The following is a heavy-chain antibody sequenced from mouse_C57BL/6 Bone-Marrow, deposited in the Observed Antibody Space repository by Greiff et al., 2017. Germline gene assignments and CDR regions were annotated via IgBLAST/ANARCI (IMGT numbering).Heavy chain of an antibody. CDR3: TRRGLGRDFDY. J-gene: IGHJ2*01. CDR2: IDPETGGT. V-gene: IGHV1-15*01. CDR1: GYTFTDYE. D-gene: IGHD4-1*01. Sequence: QVQLQQSGAELVRPGASVTLSCKASGYTFTDYEMHWVKQTPVHGLEWIGAIDPETGGTAYNQKFKGKAILTADKSSSTAYMELRSLTSEDSAVYYCTRRGLGRDFDYWGQSTTLTVYS.